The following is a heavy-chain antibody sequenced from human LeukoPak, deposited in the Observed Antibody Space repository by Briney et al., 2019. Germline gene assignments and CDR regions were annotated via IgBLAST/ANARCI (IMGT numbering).Heavy chain of an antibody. V-gene: IGHV3-48*04. J-gene: IGHJ4*02. CDR2: ISSSSSSI. CDR3: ARGRRTH. D-gene: IGHD2-15*01. Sequence: GGSLRLSCAASGFTFRSYIMNWVRQAPGKGREGVAYISSSSSSISSEDSVKGRFTIHREHAETSLYLQMTSLRAEDTAVSYCARGRRTHWGQGTLVTVSS. CDR1: GFTFRSYI.